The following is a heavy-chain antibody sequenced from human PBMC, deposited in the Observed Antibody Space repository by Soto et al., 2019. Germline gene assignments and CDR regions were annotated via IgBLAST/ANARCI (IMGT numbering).Heavy chain of an antibody. CDR2: IIPIFGTE. CDR1: GATSSSNV. D-gene: IGHD3-16*01. J-gene: IGHJ4*02. V-gene: IGHV1-69*06. Sequence: QVQLVQSGGGVKKPGSSVKVSCKASGATSSSNVISWVRQAPGQGLEWVGGIIPIFGTEKYAQKVQGRVTTTADKSTNTAYMELSSLRPEDTAVYYCATGRGMITMGGMDYWGQGTLVTVSS. CDR3: ATGRGMITMGGMDY.